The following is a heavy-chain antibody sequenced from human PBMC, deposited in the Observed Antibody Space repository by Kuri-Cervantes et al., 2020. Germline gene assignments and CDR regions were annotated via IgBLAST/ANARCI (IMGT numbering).Heavy chain of an antibody. CDR3: ERGWELLMWMDDAFDI. Sequence: SETLSLTCAVYGGSFSGYYWSWIRQPPGKGLEWIGEINHSGSTNYNPSLKSRVTISVDTSKNQFSLKLSSVTAADTAVYYCERGWELLMWMDDAFDIWGQGTMVTVSS. J-gene: IGHJ3*02. CDR2: INHSGST. V-gene: IGHV4-34*01. D-gene: IGHD1-26*01. CDR1: GGSFSGYY.